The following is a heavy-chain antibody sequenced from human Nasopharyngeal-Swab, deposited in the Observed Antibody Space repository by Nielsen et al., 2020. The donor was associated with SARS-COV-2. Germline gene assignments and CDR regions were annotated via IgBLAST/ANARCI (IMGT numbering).Heavy chain of an antibody. CDR1: GFTFSAYG. Sequence: GGSLRLSCAASGFTFSAYGMHWVRQAPGKGLDWVAFIWYDGSNKYYADSVKGRFTISRDNSNNTLSLQMNGLRAEDTAVYYCARDWGGTLWYWGQGTLVTVSS. J-gene: IGHJ4*02. V-gene: IGHV3-33*01. D-gene: IGHD2-21*01. CDR2: IWYDGSNK. CDR3: ARDWGGTLWY.